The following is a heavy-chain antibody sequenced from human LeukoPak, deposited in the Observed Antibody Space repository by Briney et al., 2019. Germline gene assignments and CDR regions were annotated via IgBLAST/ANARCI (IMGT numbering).Heavy chain of an antibody. V-gene: IGHV3-48*03. J-gene: IGHJ6*03. Sequence: GSLRLSCAASGFTFSSYEMNWVRQAPGKGLEWVSYISSSGSTIYYADSVKGRFTISRDNAQNSLYLQMNSLRVEDTAIYYCARDPYNGAYSEGYYYYYMDVWGKETTVTVSS. CDR2: ISSSGSTI. D-gene: IGHD1-1*01. CDR1: GFTFSSYE. CDR3: ARDPYNGAYSEGYYYYYMDV.